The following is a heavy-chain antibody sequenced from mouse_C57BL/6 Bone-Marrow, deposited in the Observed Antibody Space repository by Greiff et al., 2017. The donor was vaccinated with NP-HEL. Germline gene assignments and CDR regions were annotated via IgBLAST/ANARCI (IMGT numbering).Heavy chain of an antibody. CDR3: TSDGYYGGYYFYY. V-gene: IGHV14-4*01. CDR1: GFNFTDDY. D-gene: IGHD2-3*01. CDR2: IDPENGDT. Sequence: VQLQQSGAELVRPGASVKLSCTASGFNFTDDYMHWVKQRPEQGLEWIGWIDPENGDTEYASKFPGKATITADTSSNTASLQLSSLTSEETAVYYCTSDGYYGGYYFYYGGQGTTLTVSS. J-gene: IGHJ2*01.